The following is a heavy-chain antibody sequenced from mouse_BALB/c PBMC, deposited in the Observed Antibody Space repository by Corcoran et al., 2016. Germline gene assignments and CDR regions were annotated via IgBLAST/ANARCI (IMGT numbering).Heavy chain of an antibody. V-gene: IGHV1-26*01. CDR1: GYSFTGYY. CDR3: ARYYGSSYDY. Sequence: EVQLQQSGPELVKPGASVKISCKASGYSFTGYYMHWVKQSHVKSLEWIGRINPYNGATSYNQNFKDKASLTVDKSSSTAYMELHSLTSEDSAVYYCARYYGSSYDYWGQGTTLTLSS. J-gene: IGHJ2*01. D-gene: IGHD1-1*01. CDR2: INPYNGAT.